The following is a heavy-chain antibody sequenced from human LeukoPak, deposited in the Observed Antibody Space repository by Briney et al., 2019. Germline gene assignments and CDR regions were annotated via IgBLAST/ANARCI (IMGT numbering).Heavy chain of an antibody. CDR2: IIPIIGGT. D-gene: IGHD7-27*01. Sequence: ASVKVSCKASGYTFTGYYIRWVRQAPGQGLEWMGWIIPIIGGTNYAQKFQGRVTMTTDASLRTAYMELSRLRSEGTAVCFCESDPPGYNWFGLWGQGTLVTVSS. CDR1: GYTFTGYY. J-gene: IGHJ5*02. V-gene: IGHV1-2*02. CDR3: ESDPPGYNWFGL.